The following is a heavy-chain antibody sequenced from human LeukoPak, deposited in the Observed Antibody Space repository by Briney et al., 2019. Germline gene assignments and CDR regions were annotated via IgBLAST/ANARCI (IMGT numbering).Heavy chain of an antibody. Sequence: SETLSLTCAVSGYSISSGYYWGWIRQPTGQGVECIGTIYHSGSSYYNPSLKSRVTISVDTSKNQFTLKLSSVTAADTAVYYCARLNGRDYYDSSGDYQTKNLYFQHWGQRTLVTVSS. V-gene: IGHV4-38-2*01. J-gene: IGHJ1*01. CDR3: ARLNGRDYYDSSGDYQTKNLYFQH. CDR1: GYSISSGYY. CDR2: IYHSGSS. D-gene: IGHD3-22*01.